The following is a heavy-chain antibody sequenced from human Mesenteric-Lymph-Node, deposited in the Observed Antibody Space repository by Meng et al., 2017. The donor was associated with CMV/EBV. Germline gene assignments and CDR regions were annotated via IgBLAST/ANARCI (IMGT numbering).Heavy chain of an antibody. Sequence: GGAVSSSSYYWTWIRQPQGKGLEWVGYVYHSGSTNYNPSLKSRVTISVDTSKNQFSLRLSSVTAADTAVYYCARALYNWNDRAFDYWGQGTLVTVSS. D-gene: IGHD1-1*01. CDR1: GGAVSSSSYY. CDR3: ARALYNWNDRAFDY. V-gene: IGHV4-61*01. CDR2: VYHSGST. J-gene: IGHJ4*02.